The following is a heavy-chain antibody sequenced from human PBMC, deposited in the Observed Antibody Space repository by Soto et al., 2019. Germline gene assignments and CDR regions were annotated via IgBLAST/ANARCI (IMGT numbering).Heavy chain of an antibody. CDR1: GGSISSYY. V-gene: IGHV4-59*01. CDR3: AREGASLWFGELSWFDP. Sequence: PSETLSLTCTVSGGSISSYYWSWIRQPPGKGLEWIGYIYYSGSTNYNPSLKSRVTISVDTSKNQFSLKLSSVTAADTAVYYCAREGASLWFGELSWFDPWGQGTLVTVSS. CDR2: IYYSGST. J-gene: IGHJ5*02. D-gene: IGHD3-10*01.